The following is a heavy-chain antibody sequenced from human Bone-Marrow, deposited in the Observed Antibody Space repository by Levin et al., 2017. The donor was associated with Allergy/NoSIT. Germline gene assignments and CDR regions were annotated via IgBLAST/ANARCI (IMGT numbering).Heavy chain of an antibody. J-gene: IGHJ3*02. CDR3: ASGSYPGAFDI. CDR1: GYTFTSYY. V-gene: IGHV1-46*01. D-gene: IGHD1-26*01. CDR2: INPSGGST. Sequence: GESLKISCKASGYTFTSYYMHWVRQAPGQGLEWMGIINPSGGSTSYAQKFQGRVTMTRDTSTSTVYMELSSLRSEDTAVYYCASGSYPGAFDIWGQGTMVTVSS.